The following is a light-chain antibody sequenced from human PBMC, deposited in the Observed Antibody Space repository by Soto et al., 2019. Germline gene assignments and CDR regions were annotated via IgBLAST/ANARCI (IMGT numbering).Light chain of an antibody. CDR1: SSDVGGYNY. J-gene: IGLJ2*01. CDR3: SSYTSSSTLV. CDR2: AVT. V-gene: IGLV2-14*01. Sequence: QSVLTQPASVSGSPGQSITISCTGTSSDVGGYNYVSWYQQHPGIAPKLLIYAVTNRPSGVSNRFSGSQSGNTASLTISGLQAEDEADYYCSSYTSSSTLVFGGGTKLTVL.